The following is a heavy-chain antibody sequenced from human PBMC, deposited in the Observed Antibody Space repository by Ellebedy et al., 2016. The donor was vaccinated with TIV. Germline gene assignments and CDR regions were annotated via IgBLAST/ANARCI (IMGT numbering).Heavy chain of an antibody. Sequence: GESLKISXAASGFTFSSYAMHWVRQAPGKGLEWVAVISYDGSNKYYADSVKGRFTISRDNSKNTLYLQMNSLRAEDTAVYYCARVKGYDILTGHLAYWGQGTLVTVSS. CDR2: ISYDGSNK. V-gene: IGHV3-30-3*01. J-gene: IGHJ4*02. D-gene: IGHD3-9*01. CDR1: GFTFSSYA. CDR3: ARVKGYDILTGHLAY.